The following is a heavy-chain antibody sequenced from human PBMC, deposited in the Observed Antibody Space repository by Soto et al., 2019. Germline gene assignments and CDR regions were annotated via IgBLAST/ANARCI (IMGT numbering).Heavy chain of an antibody. CDR2: MYSGGST. D-gene: IGHD3-10*01. CDR1: GFTVSSNY. Sequence: PGGALRLSCAASGFTVSSNYMSWARQAPGKGLEWVSVMYSGGSTYYADSVKGRFTISRDNSKNTLYLQMNSLRAEDTAVYYCARDQDGSGSFYWGQGTLVTV. V-gene: IGHV3-66*01. CDR3: ARDQDGSGSFY. J-gene: IGHJ4*02.